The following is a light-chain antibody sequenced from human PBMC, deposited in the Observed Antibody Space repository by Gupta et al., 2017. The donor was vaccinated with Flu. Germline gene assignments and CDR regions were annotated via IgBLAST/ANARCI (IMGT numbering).Light chain of an antibody. V-gene: IGLV2-14*01. J-gene: IGLJ3*02. CDR2: EVS. Sequence: QSALTQPASVSGSPGQPTTLPCTGTSRDVGGYNYVSWYQQHPGKAPKLMIYEVSNRPSGVSNRFSGSKSGNTASLTISGLQAEDEADYYCSSYTSSSTWVFGGGTKLTVL. CDR1: SRDVGGYNY. CDR3: SSYTSSSTWV.